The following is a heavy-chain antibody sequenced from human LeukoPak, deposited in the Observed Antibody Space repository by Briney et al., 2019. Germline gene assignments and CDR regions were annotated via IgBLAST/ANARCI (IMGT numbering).Heavy chain of an antibody. J-gene: IGHJ5*02. CDR2: ISVSGSN. V-gene: IGHV4-4*07. CDR3: SSSGSGNWIYR. Sequence: SETLSLTCTVSGGSFSFYYWTWVRQPAGKGLEWIGRISVSGSNDYNASLERRRIIFLGTYNNQFPLKQISVPAADAAVYYCSSSGSGNWIYRWGKRTLVIV. CDR1: GGSFSFYY. D-gene: IGHD3-10*01.